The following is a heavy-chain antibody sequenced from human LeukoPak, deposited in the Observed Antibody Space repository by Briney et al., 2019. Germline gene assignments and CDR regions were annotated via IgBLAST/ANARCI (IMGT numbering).Heavy chain of an antibody. CDR3: ARDGKYSSGWITAFDI. CDR2: INPSGCST. CDR1: GYTFTIYY. J-gene: IGHJ3*02. D-gene: IGHD6-25*01. Sequence: EASVTVSFKASGYTFTIYYMHWGRQAPGQGVEWMGIINPSGCSTSYAQKFQRIVTMTRDTSTSTVYMELSSLRSEDTAVYYCARDGKYSSGWITAFDIWGQGTMVTVSS. V-gene: IGHV1-46*01.